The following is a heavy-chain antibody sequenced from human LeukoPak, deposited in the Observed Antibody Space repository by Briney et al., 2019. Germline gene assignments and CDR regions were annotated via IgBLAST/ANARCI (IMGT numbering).Heavy chain of an antibody. Sequence: SETLSLTCTVSGGSISSYYWSWIRQPPGKGLEWIGYIYYSGSTNYNPSLKSRVTISVDTSKNQFSLKLSSVTAADTAVYYCAVDYGDYYYYMDVWGKGTTVTVSS. CDR2: IYYSGST. CDR1: GGSISSYY. J-gene: IGHJ6*03. D-gene: IGHD4-17*01. V-gene: IGHV4-59*01. CDR3: AVDYGDYYYYMDV.